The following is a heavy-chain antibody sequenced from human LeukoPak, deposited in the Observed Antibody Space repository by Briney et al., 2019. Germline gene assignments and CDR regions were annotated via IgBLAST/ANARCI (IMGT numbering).Heavy chain of an antibody. CDR3: ARHGNGAFDI. J-gene: IGHJ3*02. Sequence: SETLSLTCAVYGGFFSGYYWSWIRQPPGKGLEWIGEINHSGSTNYSPSLKSRVTISVDTSKNQFSLKLTSVTAADTAVYYCARHGNGAFDIWGQGTMVTVSS. D-gene: IGHD1-1*01. CDR1: GGFFSGYY. V-gene: IGHV4-34*01. CDR2: INHSGST.